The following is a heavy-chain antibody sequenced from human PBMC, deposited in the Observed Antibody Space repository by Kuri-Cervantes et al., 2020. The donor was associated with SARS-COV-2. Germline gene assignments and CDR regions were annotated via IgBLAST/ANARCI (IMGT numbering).Heavy chain of an antibody. Sequence: SVNVSCKASGGTLSSYAIGWVRQAPGQGLEWMGRIIPILGIANYAQKFQGRVTINADKSTSTAYMELSSLRSENTAVYYCARDPYYYDSSGYHGPDYWGQGTLVTVSS. D-gene: IGHD3-22*01. CDR3: ARDPYYYDSSGYHGPDY. CDR1: GGTLSSYA. CDR2: IIPILGIA. J-gene: IGHJ4*02. V-gene: IGHV1-69*04.